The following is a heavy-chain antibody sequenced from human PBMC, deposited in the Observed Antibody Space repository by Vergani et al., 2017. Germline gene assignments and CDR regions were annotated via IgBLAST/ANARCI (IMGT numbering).Heavy chain of an antibody. CDR1: GESIRSGSHY. CDR2: IHTGGST. D-gene: IGHD5-24*01. V-gene: IGHV4-61*02. J-gene: IGHJ4*02. CDR3: AXGGGMATTLTYFDY. Sequence: QVKLQESGPGLLKPSQTLSLTCTVSGESIRSGSHYWSWIRQPAGKGPEWIGHIHTGGSTDLNPSFKSRVSISVETSKNQFSLKLSSVTAADTAVYYCAXGGGMATTLTYFDYWGQGTLVTVSS.